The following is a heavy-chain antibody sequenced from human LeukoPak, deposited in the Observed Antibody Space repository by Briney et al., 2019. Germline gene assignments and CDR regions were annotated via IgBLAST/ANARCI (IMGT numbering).Heavy chain of an antibody. D-gene: IGHD6-19*01. CDR2: INSDGGST. CDR1: GFTFSSYW. V-gene: IGHV3-74*01. Sequence: SGGSLRLSCAASGFTFSSYWMHWVRHAPGKGLVWVSRINSDGGSTTYADSVKGRFTISRDNAKKTLYLQMNSLRVEDTAVYYCVRDIGAVAGTDDYWGQGTLVTVSS. CDR3: VRDIGAVAGTDDY. J-gene: IGHJ4*02.